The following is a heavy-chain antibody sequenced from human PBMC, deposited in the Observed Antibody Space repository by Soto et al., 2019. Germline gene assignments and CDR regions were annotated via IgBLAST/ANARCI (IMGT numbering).Heavy chain of an antibody. V-gene: IGHV1-69*01. CDR2: IIPIFGTA. Sequence: QVQLVQSGAEVKKPGSSVKVSCKASGGTFSSYAISWVRQAPGQGLXXXXGIIPIFGTANYAQKFQGRVTITADESTSTAXXXXXXXXSEDTAVYYCARDGAVAVVGYYFDYWGQGTLVTVSS. CDR3: ARDGAVAVVGYYFDY. J-gene: IGHJ4*02. CDR1: GGTFSSYA. D-gene: IGHD6-19*01.